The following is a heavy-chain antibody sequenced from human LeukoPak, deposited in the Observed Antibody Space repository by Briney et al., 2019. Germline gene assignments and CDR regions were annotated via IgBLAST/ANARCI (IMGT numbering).Heavy chain of an antibody. Sequence: NESGPTLVKPTQILTLTCTFSGFSVSTGGVGVGWIRQPPGKALEWLALIYWNDDKRYSPSLEGELAITKDTSKNHVVLTMTNTDPVDTATYYCAHTGGYCSSTSCSYVDYWGQGTLVTVSS. J-gene: IGHJ4*02. CDR1: GFSVSTGGVG. CDR3: AHTGGYCSSTSCSYVDY. V-gene: IGHV2-5*01. D-gene: IGHD2-2*01. CDR2: IYWNDDK.